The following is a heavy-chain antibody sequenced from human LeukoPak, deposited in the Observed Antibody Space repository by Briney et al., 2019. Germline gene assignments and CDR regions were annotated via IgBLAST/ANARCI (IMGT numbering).Heavy chain of an antibody. D-gene: IGHD6-19*01. J-gene: IGHJ6*02. CDR2: INHSGST. CDR1: GGSFSGYY. V-gene: IGHV4-34*01. Sequence: PSETLSLTCAVYGGSFSGYYWSWIRQPPGKGLEWIGEINHSGSTNYNPSLKSRVTISVGTSKNQFSLKLSSVTAADTAVYYCARGSGWYGGDYYYYGMDVWGQGTTVTVSS. CDR3: ARGSGWYGGDYYYYGMDV.